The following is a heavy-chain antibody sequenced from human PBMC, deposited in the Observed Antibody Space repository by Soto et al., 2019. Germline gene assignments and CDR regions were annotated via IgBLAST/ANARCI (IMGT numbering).Heavy chain of an antibody. V-gene: IGHV4-34*01. J-gene: IGHJ6*02. CDR3: ARGVAGPRGGFDYYYYYGMDV. Sequence: SETLSLTCAVYGGSFSGYYWSWIRQPPGKGLEWIGEINHSRSTNYNPSLKSRVTISVDTSKNQFSLKLSSVTAADTAVYYCARGVAGPRGGFDYYYYYGMDVWGQGTTVTVSS. D-gene: IGHD6-19*01. CDR2: INHSRST. CDR1: GGSFSGYY.